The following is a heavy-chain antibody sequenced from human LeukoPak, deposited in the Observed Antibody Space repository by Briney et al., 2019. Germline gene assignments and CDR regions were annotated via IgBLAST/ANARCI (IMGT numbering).Heavy chain of an antibody. CDR2: IIPIFGTA. CDR1: GDTFTSYA. D-gene: IGHD6-19*01. CDR3: ASEYSGWCGEGN. J-gene: IGHJ4*02. Sequence: SVKVSCKASGDTFTSYAISWVRQAPGQGLDWMGGIIPIFGTANYAQNFQGRVTITADKSIRTAYMELSSLRSEDTDVYDCASEYSGWCGEGNWGQGTLVTVSS. V-gene: IGHV1-69*06.